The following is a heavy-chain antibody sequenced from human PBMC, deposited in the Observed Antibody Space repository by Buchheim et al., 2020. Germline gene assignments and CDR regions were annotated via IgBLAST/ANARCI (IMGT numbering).Heavy chain of an antibody. CDR2: INQDGNEK. Sequence: EVQLVESGGDLVPPGGSLRLSCLGSGFTFSDYWMSWVRQAPGKGLECVANINQDGNEKYYLDSVRGRFTISRDNAKNSLFTQVNSLRAEDTAVYYCARGQGRASTLWGQGTL. D-gene: IGHD2-2*01. J-gene: IGHJ4*02. CDR1: GFTFSDYW. V-gene: IGHV3-7*01. CDR3: ARGQGRASTL.